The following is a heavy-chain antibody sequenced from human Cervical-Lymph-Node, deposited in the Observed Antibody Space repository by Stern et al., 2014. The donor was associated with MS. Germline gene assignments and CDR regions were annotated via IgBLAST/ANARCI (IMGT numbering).Heavy chain of an antibody. D-gene: IGHD1-26*01. CDR2: IIPVFDTT. CDR3: VRTTHLLHPSGS. Sequence: VQLVESGAEVKKPGSSVKVSCKASGGTFNNYAMNCVRQAPGHGLEWMGGIIPVFDTTNYAQKFQGRVTITADESTSTAYMELSSLRSEDTAVYFCVRTTHLLHPSGSWGQGTLITVSS. V-gene: IGHV1-69*01. J-gene: IGHJ5*02. CDR1: GGTFNNYA.